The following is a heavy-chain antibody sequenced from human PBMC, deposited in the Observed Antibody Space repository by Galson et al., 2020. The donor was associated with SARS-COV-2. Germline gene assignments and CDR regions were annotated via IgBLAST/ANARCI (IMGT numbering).Heavy chain of an antibody. CDR1: GYSFTDYY. D-gene: IGHD3-10*01. CDR3: ARERSSRGTNYHYYYAADV. J-gene: IGHJ6*02. CDR2: INPNSGGT. Sequence: ASVKVSCFSSGYSFTDYYINWVRQAPGQGLEWIGWINPNSGGTNYAQNFKGRVTLTRDTSITTAFMDLDSLTSDDTAIYFCARERSSRGTNYHYYYAADVWGQGTAGSVSS. V-gene: IGHV1-2*02.